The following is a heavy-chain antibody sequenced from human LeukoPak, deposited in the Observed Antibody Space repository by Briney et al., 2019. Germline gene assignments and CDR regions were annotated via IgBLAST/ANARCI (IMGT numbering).Heavy chain of an antibody. J-gene: IGHJ4*02. CDR2: IYYSGST. Sequence: SETLSLTCTVSGGSISSYYWSWIRQPPGKGLEWIGYIYYSGSTNYNPSLKSRVTISVDTSKNQFSLKLSSVTAADTAVYYCARDSGFGERIFDYWGQGTLVTVSS. CDR3: ARDSGFGERIFDY. V-gene: IGHV4-59*01. D-gene: IGHD3-10*01. CDR1: GGSISSYY.